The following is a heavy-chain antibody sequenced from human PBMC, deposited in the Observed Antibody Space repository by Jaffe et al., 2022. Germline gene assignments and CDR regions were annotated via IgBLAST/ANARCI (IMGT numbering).Heavy chain of an antibody. J-gene: IGHJ4*02. V-gene: IGHV3-48*03. D-gene: IGHD3-10*01. CDR1: GFTFSSYE. CDR2: ISSSGSTI. CDR3: ASLTYYYGSGSYEPLSFVDY. Sequence: EVQLVESGGGLVQPGGSLRLSCAASGFTFSSYEMNWVRQAPGKGLEWVSYISSSGSTIYYADSVKGRFTISRDNAKNSLYLQMNSLRAEDTAVYYCASLTYYYGSGSYEPLSFVDYWGQGTLVTVSS.